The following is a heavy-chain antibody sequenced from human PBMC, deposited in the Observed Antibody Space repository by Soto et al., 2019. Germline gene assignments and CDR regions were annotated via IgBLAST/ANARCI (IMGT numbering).Heavy chain of an antibody. Sequence: SETLSLTCXVSGGSVSSGSYYWCWIRQPPGKGLEWIGYIYYSGSTYYNPSLKSRVTISIDTSKNQFSLKLSSVTAADTAMYYCARHKNYYDSNLDYWGQGTLVTVSS. J-gene: IGHJ4*02. D-gene: IGHD3-22*01. V-gene: IGHV4-61*01. CDR2: IYYSGST. CDR1: GGSVSSGSYY. CDR3: ARHKNYYDSNLDY.